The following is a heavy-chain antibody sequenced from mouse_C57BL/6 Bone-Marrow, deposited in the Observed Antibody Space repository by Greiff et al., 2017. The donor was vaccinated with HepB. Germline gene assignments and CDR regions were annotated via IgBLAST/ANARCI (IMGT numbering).Heavy chain of an antibody. CDR2: ISSGSSTI. CDR1: GFTFSDYG. CDR3: ARSANYYGSSHWYFDV. D-gene: IGHD1-1*01. V-gene: IGHV5-17*01. Sequence: EVQLQQSGGGLVKPGGSLKLSCAASGFTFSDYGMHWVRQAPEKGLEWVAYISSGSSTIYYADTVKGRFTISRDNAKNTLFLQMTSLRSEDTAMYYCARSANYYGSSHWYFDVWGTGTTVTVSS. J-gene: IGHJ1*03.